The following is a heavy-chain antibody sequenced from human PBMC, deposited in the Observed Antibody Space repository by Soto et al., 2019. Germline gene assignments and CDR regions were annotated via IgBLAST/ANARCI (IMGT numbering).Heavy chain of an antibody. CDR3: ARGLGTYYDFWSGYNWFDP. D-gene: IGHD3-3*01. CDR1: GGSISSSSYY. V-gene: IGHV4-39*01. CDR2: IYYSGST. Sequence: SETLSLTCTVSGGSISSSSYYWGWIRQPPGKGLEWIGSIYYSGSTYYNPSLKSRVTISEDTSKNQFSLKLSSVTAADTAVYYCARGLGTYYDFWSGYNWFDPWGQGTLVTVSS. J-gene: IGHJ5*02.